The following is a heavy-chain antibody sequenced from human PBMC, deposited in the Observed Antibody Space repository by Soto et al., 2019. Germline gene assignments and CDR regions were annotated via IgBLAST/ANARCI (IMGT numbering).Heavy chain of an antibody. J-gene: IGHJ6*02. CDR3: ARDHPNYYYGMDV. CDR2: INTDGSST. Sequence: GGSLRLSCAASGFTFSGSAMHWVRQVPGKGLVWVSRINTDGSSTTYADSVKGRFTISRDNAKNTLYLQMNSLRAEDTAVYYCARDHPNYYYGMDVWGQGTTVTVSS. CDR1: GFTFSGSA. V-gene: IGHV3-74*03.